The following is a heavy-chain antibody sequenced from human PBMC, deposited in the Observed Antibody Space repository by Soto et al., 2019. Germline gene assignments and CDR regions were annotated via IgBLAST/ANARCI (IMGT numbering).Heavy chain of an antibody. CDR3: AKARGANNWANYYGLDV. D-gene: IGHD1-1*01. V-gene: IGHV3-30*18. J-gene: IGHJ6*02. Sequence: QEQLVESGGGVVQPGRSLRLSCAASGFIFAKYGMHWVRQAPGKGLEWVALITYEGSNKYYADAVKGRFTISRDNAKDMVSLKMDSLRGEDTAVYYCAKARGANNWANYYGLDVWGQGTTVTVSS. CDR2: ITYEGSNK. CDR1: GFIFAKYG.